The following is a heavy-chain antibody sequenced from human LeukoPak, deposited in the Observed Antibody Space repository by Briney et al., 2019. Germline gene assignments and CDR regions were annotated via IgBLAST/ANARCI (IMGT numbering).Heavy chain of an antibody. D-gene: IGHD3-3*01. V-gene: IGHV1-18*01. CDR2: ISAYNGNT. J-gene: IGHJ4*02. Sequence: GASVKVSCKASGYTFTTYGISWVRQAPGQGLEWMGWISAYNGNTNYAQKLQGRVTMTTDTSTSTAYMELSNLRSDDTAIYYCVRIYYGPDYWGQGTLVTVSS. CDR3: VRIYYGPDY. CDR1: GYTFTTYG.